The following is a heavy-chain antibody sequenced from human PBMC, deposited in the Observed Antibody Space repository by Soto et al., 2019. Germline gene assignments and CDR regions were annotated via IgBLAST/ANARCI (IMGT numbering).Heavy chain of an antibody. CDR3: AKFGISYGY. J-gene: IGHJ4*02. Sequence: QVQLVESGGGVVQPGRSLRLSCAASGFTFRSYGMHWVRQAPGKGLDWVSFISYDGSNTDYADSVKGRFTISRDNSKNTMYLQMNSLRAEDTAVYYCAKFGISYGYWGQGTLVTVSS. V-gene: IGHV3-30*18. CDR1: GFTFRSYG. D-gene: IGHD2-15*01. CDR2: ISYDGSNT.